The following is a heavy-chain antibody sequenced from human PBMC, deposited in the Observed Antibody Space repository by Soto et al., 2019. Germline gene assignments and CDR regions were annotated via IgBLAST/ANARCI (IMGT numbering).Heavy chain of an antibody. Sequence: QMQLVQSGPEVKKPGTSVKVSCKASGFTFTSSAMQWVRQARGQRLEWIGWIVVGSGNTNYAQKFQERVTITRDMSTSTAYMELSSLRSEDTAVYYCAADPHYDCWSGHDGGGWFDPWGQGTLVTVSS. J-gene: IGHJ5*02. CDR3: AADPHYDCWSGHDGGGWFDP. CDR1: GFTFTSSA. D-gene: IGHD3-3*01. CDR2: IVVGSGNT. V-gene: IGHV1-58*02.